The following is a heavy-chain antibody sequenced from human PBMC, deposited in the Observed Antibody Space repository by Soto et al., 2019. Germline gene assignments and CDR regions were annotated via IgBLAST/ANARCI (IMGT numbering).Heavy chain of an antibody. CDR3: ARDIHDAFDI. Sequence: EVQLLESGGGLVQPGGSLRLSCAASGFTFSSYEMNWVRQAPGKGLEWVSYISSSGSTIYYADSVKGRFTISRDNAKNSLYLQMNSLRAEDTAVYYCARDIHDAFDIWGQGTMVTVSS. CDR2: ISSSGSTI. J-gene: IGHJ3*02. CDR1: GFTFSSYE. V-gene: IGHV3-48*03.